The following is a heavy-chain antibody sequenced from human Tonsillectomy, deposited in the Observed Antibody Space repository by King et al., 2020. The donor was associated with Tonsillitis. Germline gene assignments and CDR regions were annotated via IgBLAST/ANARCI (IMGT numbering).Heavy chain of an antibody. J-gene: IGHJ6*02. V-gene: IGHV1-8*01. Sequence: QLVQSGAEVKKPGASVKVSCKASGYTFTSYDINWVRQATGQGLEWMGWMNPNSGNTGYAQKVQGRGTMTRNTSISTAYMELSSLRSEDTAVYYCARGRNLGKLRLYYYGMDVWGQGTTVTVSS. CDR1: GYTFTSYD. D-gene: IGHD2-15*01. CDR3: ARGRNLGKLRLYYYGMDV. CDR2: MNPNSGNT.